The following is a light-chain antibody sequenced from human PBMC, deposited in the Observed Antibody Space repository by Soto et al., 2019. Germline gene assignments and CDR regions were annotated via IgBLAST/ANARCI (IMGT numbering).Light chain of an antibody. J-gene: IGLJ2*01. Sequence: QSVLTQPASVSGSPGQSITISCTGTRSDVGVYNYVSWYQQHPGKAPKLMIYDVRNRPSGVSNRFSGSKSGNTASLTISGLQAEDEADYYCSSYTSGSTLVVFGGGTKVTVL. CDR2: DVR. CDR1: RSDVGVYNY. CDR3: SSYTSGSTLVV. V-gene: IGLV2-14*01.